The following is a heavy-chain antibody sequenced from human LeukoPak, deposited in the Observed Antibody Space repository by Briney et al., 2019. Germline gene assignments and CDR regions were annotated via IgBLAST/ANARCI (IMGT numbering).Heavy chain of an antibody. CDR1: GGSISNYY. Sequence: PSETLSLTCTVSGGSISNYYWTWIRQPAGKGLEWIGRIYTSGSTNYNPSLKCRVTMSVDTSKNQFSLKLGSVTAADTAMYYCARDSRGYFYVPDYWGQGILVTVSS. V-gene: IGHV4-4*07. CDR2: IYTSGST. D-gene: IGHD3-22*01. CDR3: ARDSRGYFYVPDY. J-gene: IGHJ4*02.